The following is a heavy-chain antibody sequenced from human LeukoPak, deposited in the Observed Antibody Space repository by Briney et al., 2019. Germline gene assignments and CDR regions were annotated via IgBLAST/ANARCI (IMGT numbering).Heavy chain of an antibody. CDR1: GFTFSDYY. Sequence: GGSLRLSCAASGFTFSDYYMNWIRQAPGKGLEWVSYISSRGSTEYYADSVKGRFTISRDNAKNSLYLQMNSLRAEDTAVYYCASPLFYYDSSGPGYWGQGTLVTVSS. D-gene: IGHD3-22*01. CDR3: ASPLFYYDSSGPGY. J-gene: IGHJ4*02. CDR2: ISSRGSTE. V-gene: IGHV3-11*04.